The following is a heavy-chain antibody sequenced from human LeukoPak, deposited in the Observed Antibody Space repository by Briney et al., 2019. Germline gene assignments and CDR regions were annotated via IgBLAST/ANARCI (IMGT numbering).Heavy chain of an antibody. D-gene: IGHD3-9*01. Sequence: SETLSLTCTVSGGSISSYYWSWIRQPPGKGLEWIGYIYYSGSTNYNPSLKSRVTISVDTSKNQFSLKLSSVTAADTAVYYCAREEYYDILTGYYTNRGWFDPWGQGTLVTASS. CDR3: AREEYYDILTGYYTNRGWFDP. V-gene: IGHV4-59*01. J-gene: IGHJ5*02. CDR2: IYYSGST. CDR1: GGSISSYY.